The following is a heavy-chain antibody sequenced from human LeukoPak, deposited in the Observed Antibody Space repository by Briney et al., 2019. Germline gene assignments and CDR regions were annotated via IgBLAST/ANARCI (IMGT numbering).Heavy chain of an antibody. CDR1: GFTFDDYG. CDR3: ARDADLGTTITGAFDI. D-gene: IGHD5-24*01. CDR2: INWNGGGT. Sequence: PGGSLRLSCAASGFTFDDYGMSWVRQAPGKGLEWVSGINWNGGGTGYADSVKGRFTISRDSAKNSLYLQMNSLRAEDTAVYYCARDADLGTTITGAFDIWGQGTMVTVSA. J-gene: IGHJ3*02. V-gene: IGHV3-20*04.